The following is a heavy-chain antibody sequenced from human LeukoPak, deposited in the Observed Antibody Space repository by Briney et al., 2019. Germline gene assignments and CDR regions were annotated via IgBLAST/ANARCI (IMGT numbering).Heavy chain of an antibody. J-gene: IGHJ6*02. CDR3: AFGDSSSWSPYYYGMDV. CDR1: GGTFSSYA. Sequence: SVKVSCKASGGTFSSYAISWVRQAPGQGLEWMGGIIPIFGTANYAQKFQGRVTITADESTSTAYMELSSLRSEDTAVYYCAFGDSSSWSPYYYGMDVWGQGTTVTVSS. V-gene: IGHV1-69*01. CDR2: IIPIFGTA. D-gene: IGHD6-13*01.